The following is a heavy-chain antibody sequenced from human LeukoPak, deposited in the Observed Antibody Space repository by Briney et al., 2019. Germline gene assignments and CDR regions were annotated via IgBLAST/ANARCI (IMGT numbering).Heavy chain of an antibody. CDR3: ATGLPSATGYSSGWDFHY. Sequence: ASVKVSCKVSGYTLTELSMHWVRQAPGKGREWMGGFDAEDGERIYAQKFQGRVTMSRDMSTSTVYIDMSTLTSEDTALYYCATGLPSATGYSSGWDFHYWGQGTLVTVSS. CDR1: GYTLTELS. J-gene: IGHJ4*02. V-gene: IGHV1-24*01. CDR2: FDAEDGER. D-gene: IGHD6-19*01.